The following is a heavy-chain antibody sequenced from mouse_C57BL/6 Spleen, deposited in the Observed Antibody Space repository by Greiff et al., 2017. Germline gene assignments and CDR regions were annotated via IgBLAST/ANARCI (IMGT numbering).Heavy chain of an antibody. J-gene: IGHJ4*01. CDR2: IDPSDSET. V-gene: IGHV1-52*01. D-gene: IGHD2-1*01. Sequence: QVQLQQPGAELVRPGSSVKLSCKASGYTFTSYWMHWVKQRPIQGLEWIGNIDPSDSETHYNQKFKDKATLTVDHSSSPAYIQRSSLTSEDSAVYYCARRGNYYAMDYWGQGTSVTVSS. CDR1: GYTFTSYW. CDR3: ARRGNYYAMDY.